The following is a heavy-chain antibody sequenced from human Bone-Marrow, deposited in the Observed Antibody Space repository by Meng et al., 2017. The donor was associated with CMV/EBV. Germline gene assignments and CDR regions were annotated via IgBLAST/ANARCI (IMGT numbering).Heavy chain of an antibody. D-gene: IGHD6-19*01. J-gene: IGHJ4*02. CDR2: INPNTDT. Sequence: QVQLVQSGAEVKKPGASAKVSCKASGYTLTDYYIHWVRQAPGQWLEWMGWINPNTDTNYAQNFQGRVTMTRNISKSTAYMDLSSLRSEDTAVYYCATGVADFEYWGQGTLVTVSS. CDR3: ATGVADFEY. V-gene: IGHV1-2*02. CDR1: GYTLTDYY.